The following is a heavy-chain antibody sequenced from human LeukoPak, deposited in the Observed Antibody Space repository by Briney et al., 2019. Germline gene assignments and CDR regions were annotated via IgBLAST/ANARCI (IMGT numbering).Heavy chain of an antibody. CDR2: IYYSGST. CDR1: GGSISNYY. J-gene: IGHJ4*02. Sequence: PSETLSLTCTVPGGSISNYYWSWIRQPPGKGLEWIGYIYYSGSTNYNPSLKSRVTISVDTSKNQFSLNLSSVTAADTAVYYCARGPFFDYWGQGTLVTVSS. CDR3: ARGPFFDY. V-gene: IGHV4-59*01.